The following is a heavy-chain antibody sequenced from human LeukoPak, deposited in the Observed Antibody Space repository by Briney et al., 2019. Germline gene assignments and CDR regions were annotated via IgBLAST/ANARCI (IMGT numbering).Heavy chain of an antibody. V-gene: IGHV4-39*01. D-gene: IGHD1-7*01. CDR3: ARLAYNWNSIDY. CDR1: GDSISSGSYY. Sequence: PSETLSLTCSVSGDSISSGSYYWGWIRQPPGRGLDWIGIICYIGSTYYNPSLKSRVTISVDTSKNQFSLKLSSVTAADTAVYYCARLAYNWNSIDYWGQGTLVTVSS. J-gene: IGHJ4*02. CDR2: ICYIGST.